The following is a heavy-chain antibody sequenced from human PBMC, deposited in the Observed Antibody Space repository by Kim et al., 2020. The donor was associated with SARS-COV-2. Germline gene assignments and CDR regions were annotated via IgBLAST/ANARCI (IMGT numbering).Heavy chain of an antibody. J-gene: IGHJ4*02. Sequence: SETLSLTCTVSGGSISSYYWSWIRQPPGKGLEWIGYIYYSGSTNYNPSLKSRVTISVDTSKNQFSLKLSSVTAADTAVYYCARGSSFFGPGIAAAGTMGDFDYWGQGTLVTVSS. CDR1: GGSISSYY. CDR3: ARGSSFFGPGIAAAGTMGDFDY. CDR2: IYYSGST. V-gene: IGHV4-59*13. D-gene: IGHD6-13*01.